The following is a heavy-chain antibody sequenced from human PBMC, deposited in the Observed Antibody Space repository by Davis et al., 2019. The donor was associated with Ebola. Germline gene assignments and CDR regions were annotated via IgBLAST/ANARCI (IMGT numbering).Heavy chain of an antibody. CDR2: IYYSGST. J-gene: IGHJ4*02. CDR3: ARDHREWFGDDYFDY. D-gene: IGHD3-10*01. CDR1: GGSISSYY. Sequence: SETLSLTCTVSGGSISSYYWSWIRQPPGKGLEWMGYIYYSGSTNYNPSLKSRVTISVDTSKNQFSLKLSSVTAADTAVYYCARDHREWFGDDYFDYWGQGTLVTVSS. V-gene: IGHV4-59*01.